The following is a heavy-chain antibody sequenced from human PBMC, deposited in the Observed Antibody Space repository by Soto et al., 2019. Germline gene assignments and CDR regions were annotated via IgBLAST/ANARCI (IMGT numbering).Heavy chain of an antibody. CDR2: IGDDGRNK. D-gene: IGHD2-15*01. V-gene: IGHV3-33*01. J-gene: IGHJ2*01. CDR3: ARDQRCCFFFQAEDGIRDTVPVSAFLLNRSSDL. Sequence: PSKVLEWVAVIGDDGRNKYYSDSVKGRFTISRDNSKNSLYLQMNSLRAEDTAVYYCARDQRCCFFFQAEDGIRDTVPVSAFLLNRSSDL.